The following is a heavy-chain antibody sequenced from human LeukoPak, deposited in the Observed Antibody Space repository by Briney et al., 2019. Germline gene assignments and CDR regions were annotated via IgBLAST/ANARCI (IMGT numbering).Heavy chain of an antibody. D-gene: IGHD6-13*01. J-gene: IGHJ4*02. CDR3: ARDSGSSWYGGGYFDY. CDR2: ISYDGSNK. Sequence: GGSLRLSCAASGFTFSSYAMHWVRQAPGKGLEWVAVISYDGSNKYYADSVKGRFTISRDNYKNTLYLQMNSLRAEDTAVYYCARDSGSSWYGGGYFDYWGQGTLVTVSS. CDR1: GFTFSSYA. V-gene: IGHV3-30*04.